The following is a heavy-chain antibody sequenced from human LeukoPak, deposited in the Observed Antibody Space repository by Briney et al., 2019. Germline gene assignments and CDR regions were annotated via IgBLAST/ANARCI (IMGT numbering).Heavy chain of an antibody. CDR1: GGSFSSYY. V-gene: IGHV4-34*01. CDR3: ARGYCSSTSCYEGDY. CDR2: INHSGST. J-gene: IGHJ4*02. Sequence: SETLSLTCTVYGGSFSSYYWSWIRQPPGKGLEWIGEINHSGSTNYNPSLKSRVTISVDTSKNQLSLKLSSVTAADTAVYYCARGYCSSTSCYEGDYWGQGTLGTVSS. D-gene: IGHD2-2*01.